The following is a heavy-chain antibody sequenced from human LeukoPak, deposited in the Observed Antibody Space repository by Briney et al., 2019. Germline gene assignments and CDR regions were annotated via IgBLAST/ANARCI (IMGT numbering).Heavy chain of an antibody. Sequence: GGSLRLSCAASGFTFSSYGMHWVRQAPGKGLEWVTFIRYDGSNKYYTDSVKARFTISRDNSKNTLYLQMNSLRAEDTAVYYCASPGDCSSTSCYEYFQHWGQGTLVTVSS. V-gene: IGHV3-30*02. CDR3: ASPGDCSSTSCYEYFQH. J-gene: IGHJ1*01. CDR1: GFTFSSYG. CDR2: IRYDGSNK. D-gene: IGHD2-2*01.